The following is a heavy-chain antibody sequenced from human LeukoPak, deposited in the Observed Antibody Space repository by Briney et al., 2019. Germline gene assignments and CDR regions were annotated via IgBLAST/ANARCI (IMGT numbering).Heavy chain of an antibody. V-gene: IGHV3-9*01. CDR2: ISWNNGSI. CDR1: GFTFDDYA. D-gene: IGHD2-2*01. J-gene: IGHJ4*02. CDR3: ARALVTSQPLFDY. Sequence: GRFLRLSCAASGFTFDDYAMHWVRQAPGKALEWVSGISWNNGSIGYAASVKGRFTISRDKGKNTLYLQMNSLRADDTALYYCARALVTSQPLFDYWGQGTLVTVSS.